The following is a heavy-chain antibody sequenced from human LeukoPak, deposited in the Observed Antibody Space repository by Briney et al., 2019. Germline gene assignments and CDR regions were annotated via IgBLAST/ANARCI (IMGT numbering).Heavy chain of an antibody. CDR1: GFTFSDHA. CDR2: ISSDGGTK. V-gene: IGHV3-30*04. CDR3: ARDATSSLGSGYFDF. Sequence: PGRSLRLSCAASGFTFSDHAMHWVRHAPGKGLERVTVISSDGGTKYNADSVQGRFTISRDNSKNTLYLQMNSLRTEDTAVYYCARDATSSLGSGYFDFWGQGILVTVSS. J-gene: IGHJ4*02. D-gene: IGHD2-15*01.